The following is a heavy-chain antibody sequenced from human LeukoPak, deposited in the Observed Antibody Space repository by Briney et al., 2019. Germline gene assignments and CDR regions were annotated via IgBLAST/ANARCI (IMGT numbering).Heavy chain of an antibody. CDR3: AKDQVVVAATEVPEFDY. CDR1: GFTFDDYA. D-gene: IGHD2-15*01. V-gene: IGHV3-23*01. Sequence: GGSLRLSCAASGFTFDDYAMHWVRQAPGKGLEWVSGISWNSGSTYYADSVKGRFTISRDNSKNTLYLQMNSLRAEDTAVYYCAKDQVVVAATEVPEFDYWGQGTLVTVSS. CDR2: ISWNSGST. J-gene: IGHJ4*02.